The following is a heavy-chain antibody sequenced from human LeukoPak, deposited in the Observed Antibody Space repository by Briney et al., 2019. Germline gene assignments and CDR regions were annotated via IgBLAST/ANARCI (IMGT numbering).Heavy chain of an antibody. J-gene: IGHJ4*02. CDR3: ARAVDYGGNSDYFDY. V-gene: IGHV1-58*02. CDR1: GFTFSSSV. CDR2: IVVGSGNT. Sequence: SVKVSCKASGFTFSSSVMHWVRQARGQGLEWIGWIVVGSGNTNYAQKFQGRVTMTRDTSTSTVYMELSSLRSEDTAVYYCARAVDYGGNSDYFDYWGQGTLVTVSS. D-gene: IGHD4-23*01.